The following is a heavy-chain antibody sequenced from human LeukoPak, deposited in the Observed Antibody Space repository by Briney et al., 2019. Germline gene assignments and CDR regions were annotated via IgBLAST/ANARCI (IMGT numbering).Heavy chain of an antibody. Sequence: GASVKVSCKTSGDTFSSYGISWVRQAPGQGLGWMGRIIPIVGSTNYAEKLQGRVTITADKSTSTVYMELSSLRSEDTAVYYCARHYGGLDDYWGQGTLIIVSS. V-gene: IGHV1-69*04. J-gene: IGHJ4*02. CDR2: IIPIVGST. CDR3: ARHYGGLDDY. D-gene: IGHD4-23*01. CDR1: GDTFSSYG.